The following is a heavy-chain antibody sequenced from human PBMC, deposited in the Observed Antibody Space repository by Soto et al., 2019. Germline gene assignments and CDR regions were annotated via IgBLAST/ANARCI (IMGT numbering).Heavy chain of an antibody. J-gene: IGHJ3*02. D-gene: IGHD6-13*01. V-gene: IGHV3-21*01. CDR1: GFIFSSCA. Sequence: GGSLRLSCAPSGFIFSSCAMNWVRQAPGKGLEWVSSISSGSSYTYYADSVKGRFAISRDNAKNSLSLQMNSLRDDDTAVYYCARGLGSSWYGGAFDIWGRGKMVTVSS. CDR2: ISSGSSYT. CDR3: ARGLGSSWYGGAFDI.